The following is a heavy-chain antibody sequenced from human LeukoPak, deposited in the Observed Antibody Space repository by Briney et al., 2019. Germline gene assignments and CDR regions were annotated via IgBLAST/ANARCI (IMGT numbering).Heavy chain of an antibody. CDR1: GFTFDDYA. J-gene: IGHJ4*02. Sequence: PGGSLRLSCAASGFTFDDYAMHWVRQAPGKGLEWVSGISWNRGSIGYADSVKGRFTISRDNAKMSLYPQMNSLRAEDTALYYCAKGYCSSISCHADYWGQGTPVTASS. D-gene: IGHD2-2*01. CDR3: AKGYCSSISCHADY. CDR2: ISWNRGSI. V-gene: IGHV3-9*01.